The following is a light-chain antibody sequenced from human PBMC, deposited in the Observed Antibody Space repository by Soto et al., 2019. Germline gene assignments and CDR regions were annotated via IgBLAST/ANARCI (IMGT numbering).Light chain of an antibody. V-gene: IGLV2-11*01. CDR2: DVS. Sequence: QSVLTQPRSVSASPGQSVTISCSGTSSDVGGYKYVSWYQQHPGEAPKLMIYDVSKRPSGVPDRFSGSKSGSTASLTISGLQAEDEADYYCCSYAGSSTGVFGGGTKLTVL. J-gene: IGLJ3*02. CDR3: CSYAGSSTGV. CDR1: SSDVGGYKY.